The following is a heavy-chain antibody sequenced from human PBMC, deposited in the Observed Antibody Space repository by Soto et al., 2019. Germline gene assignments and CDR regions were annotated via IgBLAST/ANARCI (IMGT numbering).Heavy chain of an antibody. D-gene: IGHD2-15*01. CDR3: ALSPGESVVMVASDTDD. J-gene: IGHJ4*02. CDR1: GGRISSSA. V-gene: IGHV1-69*04. CDR2: IIPIRGIA. Sequence: VKPLCEASGGRISSSAVSWVCQAHGQRLEWMGRIIPIRGIAKYAQLFQGRVSITSPKSTNTAYMELSSLRSEDPAVFYCALSPGESVVMVASDTDDRGQGTLVTVSS.